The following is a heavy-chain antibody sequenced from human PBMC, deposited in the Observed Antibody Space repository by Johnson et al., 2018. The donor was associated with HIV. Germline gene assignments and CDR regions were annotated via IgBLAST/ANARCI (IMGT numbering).Heavy chain of an antibody. CDR3: ARDLPSGSSSSEPRFAFDI. D-gene: IGHD6-6*01. Sequence: VQLVESGGGVVRPGGSLRLSCAASGFQIDDYGMSWVRQVPGKGLEWVSAISDSGDNTYYADSVKGRFTISRDNSKNTLYLQMSSLRADDTAVYFCARDLPSGSSSSEPRFAFDIWGQGTMVIVSS. J-gene: IGHJ3*02. CDR2: ISDSGDNT. V-gene: IGHV3-23*04. CDR1: GFQIDDYG.